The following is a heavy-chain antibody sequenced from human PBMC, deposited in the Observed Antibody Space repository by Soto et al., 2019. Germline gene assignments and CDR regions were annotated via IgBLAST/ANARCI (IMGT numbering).Heavy chain of an antibody. D-gene: IGHD3-3*01. V-gene: IGHV4-59*08. CDR1: GGSISSYY. CDR2: IYYSGST. J-gene: IGHJ4*02. Sequence: SQTLSLTCTVSGGSISSYYWSWIRQPPGKGLEWIGYIYYSGSTNYNPSLKSRVTISVDTSKNQFSLKLSSVTAADTAVYYCARLCWSGCASIWGQGTLVTVSS. CDR3: ARLCWSGCASI.